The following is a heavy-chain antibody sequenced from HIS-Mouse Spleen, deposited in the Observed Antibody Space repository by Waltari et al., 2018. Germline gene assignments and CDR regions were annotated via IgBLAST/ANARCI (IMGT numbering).Heavy chain of an antibody. CDR2: IYYRGST. V-gene: IGHV4-39*07. CDR3: AREIPYSSSWYDWYFDL. CDR1: GGSIRSSSYS. Sequence: QLQLQESGPGLVKPSETLSLTCTVSGGSIRSSSYSWGWIRQPPGKGLEWIGSIYYRGSTYYNPSLKSRVTISVDTSKNQFSLKLSSVTAADTAVYYCAREIPYSSSWYDWYFDLWGRGTLVTVSS. D-gene: IGHD6-13*01. J-gene: IGHJ2*01.